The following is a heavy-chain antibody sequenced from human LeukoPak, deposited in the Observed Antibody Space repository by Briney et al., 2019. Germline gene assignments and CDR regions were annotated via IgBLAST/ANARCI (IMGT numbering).Heavy chain of an antibody. CDR3: ARDGYYDSSGYFSVLHY. Sequence: GASVKVSCKASGYTFTSYGISWVRQAPGQGLEWMGWISAYNGNTNYAQKFQGRVTMTRDTSISTAYMELSRLRSDDTAVYYCARDGYYDSSGYFSVLHYWGQGTLVTVSS. CDR1: GYTFTSYG. D-gene: IGHD3-22*01. J-gene: IGHJ4*02. V-gene: IGHV1-18*01. CDR2: ISAYNGNT.